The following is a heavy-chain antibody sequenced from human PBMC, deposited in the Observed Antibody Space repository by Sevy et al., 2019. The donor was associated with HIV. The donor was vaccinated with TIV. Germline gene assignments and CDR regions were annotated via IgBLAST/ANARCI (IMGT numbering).Heavy chain of an antibody. CDR3: ARGLGYCGSINCPHIY. D-gene: IGHD2-2*03. CDR1: GYNLAGFY. CDR2: TNPTSGET. V-gene: IGHV1-2*02. Sequence: ASVKVSCKASGYNLAGFYINWVRQAPGQGLEWIGRTNPTSGETNYAQKFQGRVTMTRDTSISTAYMELSSLRSDDTAVYYCARGLGYCGSINCPHIYWGQGSLVTVSS. J-gene: IGHJ4*02.